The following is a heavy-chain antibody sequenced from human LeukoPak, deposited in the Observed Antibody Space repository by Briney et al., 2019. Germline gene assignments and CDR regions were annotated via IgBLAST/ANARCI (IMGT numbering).Heavy chain of an antibody. V-gene: IGHV1-18*04. Sequence: ASVKVSCKAPGYTFTSYSLHWVRQAPGQGLEWMGWISAYNGNTNYAQKFQGRVTMITDTVTTTAYMELRSLRSDDTAVYYCARSAGYFYYYMDVWGKGTTVTISS. J-gene: IGHJ6*03. CDR1: GYTFTSYS. D-gene: IGHD6-25*01. CDR3: ARSAGYFYYYMDV. CDR2: ISAYNGNT.